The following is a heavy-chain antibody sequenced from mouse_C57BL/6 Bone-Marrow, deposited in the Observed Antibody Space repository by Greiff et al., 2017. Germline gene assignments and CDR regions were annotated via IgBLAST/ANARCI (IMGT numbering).Heavy chain of an antibody. J-gene: IGHJ3*01. V-gene: IGHV1-5*01. CDR1: GYTFTSYW. CDR3: TRSWWFAY. CDR2: IYPGNSDT. Sequence: VHVKQSGTVLARPGASVKMSCKTSGYTFTSYWMHWVKQRPGQGLEWIGAIYPGNSDTSYNQKFKGKAKLTAGTSASTAYMELSSLTNEDSAVYYCTRSWWFAYWGQGTLVTVSA.